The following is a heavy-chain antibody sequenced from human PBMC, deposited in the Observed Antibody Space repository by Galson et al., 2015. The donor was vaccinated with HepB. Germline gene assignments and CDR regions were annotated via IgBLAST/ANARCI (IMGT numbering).Heavy chain of an antibody. D-gene: IGHD3-10*01. CDR3: ARHAARPTGAFDY. CDR1: GGSISSYY. Sequence: GGSISSYYWSWIRQPPGKGLEWIGYIYYSGSTNYNPSLKSQVTISVDTSKNQFSLKLSSVTAADTAVYYCARHAARPTGAFDYWGQGTLVTVSS. CDR2: IYYSGST. J-gene: IGHJ4*02. V-gene: IGHV4-59*08.